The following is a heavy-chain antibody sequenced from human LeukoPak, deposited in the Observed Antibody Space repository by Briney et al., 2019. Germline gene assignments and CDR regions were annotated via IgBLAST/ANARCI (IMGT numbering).Heavy chain of an antibody. CDR1: GFTVSSNS. V-gene: IGHV3-7*01. CDR2: IKQDGSET. Sequence: PGGSLRLSCAASGFTVSSNSMSWVRQAPGKGLEWVANIKQDGSETTYADSVRGRFTIFRDNAKDSVYLQMNSLRAEDTAVYYCARDQVQSPPGAFDIWGQGTMVTVSS. J-gene: IGHJ3*02. CDR3: ARDQVQSPPGAFDI. D-gene: IGHD1-1*01.